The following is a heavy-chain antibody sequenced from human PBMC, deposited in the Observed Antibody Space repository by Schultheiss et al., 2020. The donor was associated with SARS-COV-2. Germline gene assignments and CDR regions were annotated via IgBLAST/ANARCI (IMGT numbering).Heavy chain of an antibody. J-gene: IGHJ6*03. Sequence: GGSLRLSCAASGFTFNSYVMSWVRQAPGKGLEWVGFIRSKTYGGTTEYAASVKGRFTISRDDSKSIAYLQMNSLKTEDTAVYHCTRAFTLYYYYYMDVWGKGTTVTVSS. V-gene: IGHV3-49*04. CDR1: GFTFNSYV. CDR3: TRAFTLYYYYYMDV. CDR2: IRSKTYGGTT.